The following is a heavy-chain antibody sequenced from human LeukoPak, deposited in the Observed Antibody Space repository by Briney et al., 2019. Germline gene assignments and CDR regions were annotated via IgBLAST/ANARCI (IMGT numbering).Heavy chain of an antibody. J-gene: IGHJ2*01. CDR1: GFTFITYS. CDR2: INGDGSDE. CDR3: ARQLSGTRWYFDV. V-gene: IGHV3-30*09. Sequence: GGSLRLSCEGSGFTFITYSMHWVRQAPGKGLVWVAGINGDGSDEYYGDSGKGRFAISRDNSRNIVYLQMNNLRPDDTAVHYCARQLSGTRWYFDVWGRGTLVTVSS. D-gene: IGHD3-16*02.